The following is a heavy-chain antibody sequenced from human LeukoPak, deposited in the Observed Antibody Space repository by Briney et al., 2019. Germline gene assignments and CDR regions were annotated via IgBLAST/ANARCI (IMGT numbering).Heavy chain of an antibody. D-gene: IGHD3-10*01. J-gene: IGHJ4*02. CDR3: ARASWVSDPDAVR. V-gene: IGHV3-23*01. CDR2: LRGNDET. Sequence: GGSLRLSCAASGISFRNYAISWVRQAPARGPEWVSSLRGNDETFYADSVKGRFTLSRDDSRNTVYLQLNNLRVEDTAIYYCARASWVSDPDAVRWGQGTQVTVSS. CDR1: GISFRNYA.